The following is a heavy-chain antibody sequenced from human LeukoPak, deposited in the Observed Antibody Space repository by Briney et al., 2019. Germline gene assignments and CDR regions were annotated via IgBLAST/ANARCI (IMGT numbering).Heavy chain of an antibody. V-gene: IGHV4-34*01. Sequence: SETLSLTCAVYGGSFSGYYWSWIRQPSGKGLEWIGEINHSGSTNYNPSLKSRVTISVDTSKNQFSLKLSSVTAADTAVYYCASVRSYGSGSYPYWGQGTLVTVSS. D-gene: IGHD3-10*01. CDR3: ASVRSYGSGSYPY. CDR1: GGSFSGYY. J-gene: IGHJ4*02. CDR2: INHSGST.